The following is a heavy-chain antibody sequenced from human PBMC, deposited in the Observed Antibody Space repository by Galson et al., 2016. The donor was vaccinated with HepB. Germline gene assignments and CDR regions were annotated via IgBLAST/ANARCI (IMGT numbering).Heavy chain of an antibody. Sequence: SLRLSCAASGFTFSTSSMNWVRQVPGKGLVWVARINPDGSRTTYADSVKGRFTISRDNAKNTLYLQMSSLRGEDTAVYYCTRPSITLHYWGQGTLVTVSS. CDR2: INPDGSRT. CDR3: TRPSITLHY. J-gene: IGHJ4*02. V-gene: IGHV3-74*01. D-gene: IGHD1-14*01. CDR1: GFTFSTSS.